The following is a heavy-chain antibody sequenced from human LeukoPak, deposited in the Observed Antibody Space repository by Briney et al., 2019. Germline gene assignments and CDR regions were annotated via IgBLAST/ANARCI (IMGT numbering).Heavy chain of an antibody. V-gene: IGHV4-59*01. Sequence: SETLSLTCTVSGGSISSYYWSWIRQPPGKGLEWIGYIYYSGSTNYNPSLKSRVTISVDTSKNQFSLKLSSVTAADTAVYYCARQLVKWDWFDPWGQGTLVTVSS. CDR2: IYYSGST. CDR3: ARQLVKWDWFDP. J-gene: IGHJ5*02. D-gene: IGHD6-6*01. CDR1: GGSISSYY.